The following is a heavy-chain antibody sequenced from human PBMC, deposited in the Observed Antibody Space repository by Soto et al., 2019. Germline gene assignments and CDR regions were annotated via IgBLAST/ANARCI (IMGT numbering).Heavy chain of an antibody. CDR2: IYYSGST. D-gene: IGHD3-3*01. V-gene: IGHV4-59*01. CDR3: ARNRGDFWSGYYFEGEPNNWFDP. J-gene: IGHJ5*02. CDR1: GGSSSSYY. Sequence: PLLLLPHSCSVSGGSSSSYYGRWIHQPPGKGLEWIGYIYYSGSTNYNPSLKSRVTISVDTSKNQFSLKLSSVTAADTAVYYCARNRGDFWSGYYFEGEPNNWFDPWGQGTLVTVSS.